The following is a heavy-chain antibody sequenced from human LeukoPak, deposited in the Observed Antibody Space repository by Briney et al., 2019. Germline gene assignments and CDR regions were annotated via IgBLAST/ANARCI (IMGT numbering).Heavy chain of an antibody. CDR1: GFTFSNYW. D-gene: IGHD1-26*01. CDR2: INTDGSST. V-gene: IGHV3-74*01. J-gene: IGHJ4*02. CDR3: VSGLVGTTNF. Sequence: PGGSLRLSCAASGFTFSNYWMHWVRQAPGKGLVWVSRINTDGSSTDYADSVKGRFTISRDNAESTLYLQMNSLRAEDTAVYYCVSGLVGTTNFWGQGTLVTVSS.